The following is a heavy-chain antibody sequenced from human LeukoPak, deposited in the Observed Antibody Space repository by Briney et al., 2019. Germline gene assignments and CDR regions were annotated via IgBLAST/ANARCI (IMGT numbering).Heavy chain of an antibody. J-gene: IGHJ4*02. CDR1: GFTFSSYG. D-gene: IGHD3-3*01. CDR2: ISGSGGST. Sequence: GGTLGLSCAASGFTFSSYGMSWVRQAPGKGLEWVSAISGSGGSTYYADSVKGRFTISRDDSKNTAYLQMNSLKTEDTAVYYCTRSRDFGVVITDYWGQGTLVTVSS. V-gene: IGHV3-23*01. CDR3: TRSRDFGVVITDY.